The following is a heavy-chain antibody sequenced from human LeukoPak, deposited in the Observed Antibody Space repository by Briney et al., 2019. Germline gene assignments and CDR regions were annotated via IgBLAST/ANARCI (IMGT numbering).Heavy chain of an antibody. D-gene: IGHD3-22*01. V-gene: IGHV4-61*01. CDR1: GGSISSSSYY. CDR3: AGGDYDSSLFDY. J-gene: IGHJ4*02. CDR2: IYYSGST. Sequence: SETLSLTCTVSGGSISSSSYYWSWIRQPPGKGLEWIGYIYYSGSTNYNPSLKSRVTISVDTSKNQFSLKLSSVTAADTAVYYCAGGDYDSSLFDYWGQGTLVTVSS.